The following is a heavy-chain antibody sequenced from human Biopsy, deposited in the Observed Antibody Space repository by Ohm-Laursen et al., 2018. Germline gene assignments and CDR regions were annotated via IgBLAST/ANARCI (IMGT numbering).Heavy chain of an antibody. CDR3: ARNTGWYGDLYYFDY. Sequence: ASVKVSCNASGFPFTRYYLHWVRQAPGQGLEWMGMINPSGSTTSYPQIFQGRVTMTRDTSKSTVYMELSSLRSADTAVYFCARNTGWYGDLYYFDYWGQGTLVTVSS. V-gene: IGHV1-46*01. CDR2: INPSGSTT. CDR1: GFPFTRYY. J-gene: IGHJ4*02. D-gene: IGHD6-19*01.